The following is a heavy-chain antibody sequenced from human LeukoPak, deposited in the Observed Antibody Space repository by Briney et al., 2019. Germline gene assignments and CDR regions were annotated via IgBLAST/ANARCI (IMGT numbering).Heavy chain of an antibody. CDR1: GFTFSSYA. CDR2: ISNDGSNK. CDR3: ARWGDITMARGSAFDI. Sequence: GGSLRLSCAAFGFTFSSYAMHWVRQAPGKGLEWVAVISNDGSNKYYADSVKGRFTISRDNSKNTLYLQMNSLRPEDTAVYYCARWGDITMARGSAFDIWGQGTMVTVSS. D-gene: IGHD3-10*01. V-gene: IGHV3-30*04. J-gene: IGHJ3*02.